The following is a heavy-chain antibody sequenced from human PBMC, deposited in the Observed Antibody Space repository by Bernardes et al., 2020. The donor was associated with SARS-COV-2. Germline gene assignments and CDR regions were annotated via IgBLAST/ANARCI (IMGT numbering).Heavy chain of an antibody. CDR1: GFTFSSYG. Sequence: GGSLRLSCAASGFTFSSYGMHWVRQAPGNGLEWVAVIWYDGSNKYYADSVKGRFTISRDNSKNTLYLQMNSLRAEDTAVYYCARDLPYGDYSDYWGQGTLVTVSS. D-gene: IGHD4-17*01. CDR2: IWYDGSNK. V-gene: IGHV3-33*01. J-gene: IGHJ4*02. CDR3: ARDLPYGDYSDY.